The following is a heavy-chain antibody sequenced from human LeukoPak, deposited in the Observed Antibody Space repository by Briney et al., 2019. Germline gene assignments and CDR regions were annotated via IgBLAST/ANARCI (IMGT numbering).Heavy chain of an antibody. CDR1: GFTFDDYG. CDR3: ARVHGYSYGSDFQH. CDR2: INWNGGST. V-gene: IGHV3-20*04. D-gene: IGHD5-18*01. Sequence: GGSLRLSCAASGFTFDDYGMSWVRQAPGKGLEWVSGINWNGGSTGYADSVKGRFTISRDNAKNSLYLQMNSLRAEDTALYYCARVHGYSYGSDFQHWGQGTLVTVSS. J-gene: IGHJ1*01.